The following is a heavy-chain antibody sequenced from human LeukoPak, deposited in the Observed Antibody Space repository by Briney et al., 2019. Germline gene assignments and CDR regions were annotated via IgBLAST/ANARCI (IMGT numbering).Heavy chain of an antibody. CDR2: ISYDGSNK. V-gene: IGHV3-30*18. CDR3: AKNLNWNSGYFQH. D-gene: IGHD1-7*01. J-gene: IGHJ1*01. Sequence: GGSLRLSCAASGFTFSSYGMHWVRQAPGKGLEWVAVISYDGSNKYYADSVKGRFTISRDNSKNTLYLQMNSLRAEDTAVYYCAKNLNWNSGYFQHWGQGTLVTVSS. CDR1: GFTFSSYG.